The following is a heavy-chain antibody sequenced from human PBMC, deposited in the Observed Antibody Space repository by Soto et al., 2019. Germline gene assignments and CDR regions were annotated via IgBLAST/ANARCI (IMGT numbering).Heavy chain of an antibody. Sequence: GGSLRLSCAASGFTFSSYAMSWVRQAPGKGLEWVSAISGSGGSTYYADSVKGRFTISRDNSKNTLYLQMNSLRAEDTAVYYCANIVVVPAMATDAFDIWGQGTMVTVSS. J-gene: IGHJ3*02. CDR2: ISGSGGST. CDR1: GFTFSSYA. D-gene: IGHD2-2*01. CDR3: ANIVVVPAMATDAFDI. V-gene: IGHV3-23*01.